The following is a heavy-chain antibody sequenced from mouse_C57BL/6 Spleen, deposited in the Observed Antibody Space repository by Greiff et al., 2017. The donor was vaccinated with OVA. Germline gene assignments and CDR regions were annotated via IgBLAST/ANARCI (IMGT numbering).Heavy chain of an antibody. D-gene: IGHD2-5*01. CDR3: VSDSNYVGTCFAY. V-gene: IGHV10-1*01. CDR1: GFSFNTYA. J-gene: IGHJ3*01. CDR2: IRSKSNNYAT. Sequence: EADGGLVQPTGSLKLSCAASGFSFNTYAMNWVRQAPGKGLEWVARIRSKSNNYATYYADSVKDRFTISRDDSESMLYLQMNNLKTEDTAMYYCVSDSNYVGTCFAYWGQGTLVTVSA.